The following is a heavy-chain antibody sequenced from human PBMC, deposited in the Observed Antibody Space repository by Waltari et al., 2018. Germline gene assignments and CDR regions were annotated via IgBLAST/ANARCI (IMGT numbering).Heavy chain of an antibody. D-gene: IGHD5-12*01. V-gene: IGHV1-18*01. Sequence: QVQLVQSGAEVKKPGASVKVSCKASGYTFTSYGISWVRQALGQGLEWMGWISAYNGNTNYAQKLQGRVTMTTDTSTSIAYMELRSLRSDDTAVYYCARGNKSGYDYGARGLYYWGQGTLVTVSS. J-gene: IGHJ4*02. CDR2: ISAYNGNT. CDR1: GYTFTSYG. CDR3: ARGNKSGYDYGARGLYY.